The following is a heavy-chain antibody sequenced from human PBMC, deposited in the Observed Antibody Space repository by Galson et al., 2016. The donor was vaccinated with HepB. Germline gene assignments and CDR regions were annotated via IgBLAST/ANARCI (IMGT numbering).Heavy chain of an antibody. CDR1: GFTFSSYA. Sequence: SLRLSCAASGFTFSSYALHWVRQAPGKGLEWVAVISDDGSKKYYADSVKGRFTISSDNSYNTPYLQMNSLRAEDTAVYYCARATRRYSGSDFPPNYWGQGTLVTVSS. CDR2: ISDDGSKK. V-gene: IGHV3-30-3*01. J-gene: IGHJ4*02. D-gene: IGHD5-12*01. CDR3: ARATRRYSGSDFPPNY.